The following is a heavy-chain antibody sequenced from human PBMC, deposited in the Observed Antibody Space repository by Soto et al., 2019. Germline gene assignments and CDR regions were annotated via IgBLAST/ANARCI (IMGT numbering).Heavy chain of an antibody. V-gene: IGHV4-31*03. D-gene: IGHD5-12*01. CDR2: IYYSGST. J-gene: IGHJ4*02. Sequence: QVQLQESGPGLVKPSQTLSRSCTVSGGSLSSGGYYWSWIRQHPGKGLEWIGFIYYSGSTYYNPSLKSRVTISVDTSQNQFSLKLSSVTAADTAVYYCARDTQRGYSGYFDSWGQGTLVTVSS. CDR1: GGSLSSGGYY. CDR3: ARDTQRGYSGYFDS.